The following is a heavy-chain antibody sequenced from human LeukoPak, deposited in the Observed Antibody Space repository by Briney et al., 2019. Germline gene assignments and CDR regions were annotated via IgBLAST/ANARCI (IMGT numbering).Heavy chain of an antibody. Sequence: GRSLRLSCEASGFTVSSNDMSWVREAPGKGLEWVSVIYSGGGIDYADSVKGRFTISRDNSNNTLHLQMNSLRVEDTAVYYCARGPRGFDPWGQGTLVTVSS. J-gene: IGHJ5*02. CDR1: GFTVSSND. CDR2: IYSGGGI. CDR3: ARGPRGFDP. V-gene: IGHV3-53*01.